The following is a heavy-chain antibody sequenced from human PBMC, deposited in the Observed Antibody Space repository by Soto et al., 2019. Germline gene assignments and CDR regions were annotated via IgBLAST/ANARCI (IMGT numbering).Heavy chain of an antibody. CDR2: ITASGDYA. J-gene: IGHJ3*02. Sequence: EVQQLESGGGLVQPGGSMRLSCAAAEFTFSDYAMTWVRLAPGRGLEWVSSITASGDYAQYTDSVKGRFSVSRDNSRSTLFLQMESLRDEDTAIYFCGRDPNGDYIGALEMWGRGTMVTVSS. D-gene: IGHD4-17*01. CDR1: EFTFSDYA. CDR3: GRDPNGDYIGALEM. V-gene: IGHV3-23*01.